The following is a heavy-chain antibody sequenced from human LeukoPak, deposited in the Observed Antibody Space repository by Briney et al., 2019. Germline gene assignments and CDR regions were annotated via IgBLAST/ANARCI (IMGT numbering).Heavy chain of an antibody. CDR2: IYYSGST. D-gene: IGHD3-22*01. J-gene: IGHJ4*02. Sequence: PSQTLSLTCTVSGGSISSVDYYWSWIRQPPGKGLEWIGSIYYSGSTYYNPSLKSRVTISVDTSKNQFSLKLSSVTAADTAVYYCARQSSGYYPLLSPYYFDYWGQGTLVTVSS. V-gene: IGHV4-39*01. CDR3: ARQSSGYYPLLSPYYFDY. CDR1: GGSISSVDYY.